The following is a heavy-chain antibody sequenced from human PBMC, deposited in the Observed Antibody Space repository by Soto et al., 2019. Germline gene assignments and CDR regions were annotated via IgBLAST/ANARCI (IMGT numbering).Heavy chain of an antibody. CDR1: GFTFSSYA. CDR3: AKTYRVSLYYFDY. D-gene: IGHD3-16*01. V-gene: IGHV3-23*01. CDR2: ISGSGGST. Sequence: GGSLRLSCAASGFTFSSYAMSWVRQAPGKGLEWVSAISGSGGSTYYADSVKGRFTISRDNSKNTLYLQMNGLRAEDTAVYYCAKTYRVSLYYFDYWGQGTLVTVSS. J-gene: IGHJ4*02.